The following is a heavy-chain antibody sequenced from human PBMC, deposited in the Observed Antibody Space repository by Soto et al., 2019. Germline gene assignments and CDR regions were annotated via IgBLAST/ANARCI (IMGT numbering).Heavy chain of an antibody. V-gene: IGHV4-59*01. D-gene: IGHD4-17*01. CDR2: IYYSGST. J-gene: IGHJ3*02. Sequence: SETLSLTCTVSGGSISSYYWSWIRQPPGKGLEWIGYIYYSGSTNYNPSLKSRVTISVDTSKNQFSLKLSSVTAADTAVYYCARECDYHAFDIWGQATMVTV. CDR3: ARECDYHAFDI. CDR1: GGSISSYY.